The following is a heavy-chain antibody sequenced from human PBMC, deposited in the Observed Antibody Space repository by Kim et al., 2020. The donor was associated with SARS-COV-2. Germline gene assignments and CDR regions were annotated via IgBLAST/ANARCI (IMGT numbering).Heavy chain of an antibody. D-gene: IGHD3-10*01. CDR1: GFTFSSYS. Sequence: GGSLRLSCAASGFTFSSYSMNWVRQAPGKGLEWVSYISSSSSTIYYADSVKGRFTISRDNAKNSLYLQMNSLRDEDTAVYYCARLADYYGSGSYYNQDIVATIREDYWGQGTLVTVSS. CDR2: ISSSSSTI. CDR3: ARLADYYGSGSYYNQDIVATIREDY. V-gene: IGHV3-48*02. J-gene: IGHJ4*02.